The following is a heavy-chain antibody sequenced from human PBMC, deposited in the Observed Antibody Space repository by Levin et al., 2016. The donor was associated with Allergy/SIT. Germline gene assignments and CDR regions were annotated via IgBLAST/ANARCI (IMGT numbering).Heavy chain of an antibody. CDR2: IYYSGSA. CDR1: GGSISSSSYY. CDR3: ARGAPHTVRVFDY. J-gene: IGHJ4*02. V-gene: IGHV4-39*01. Sequence: GSLRLSCTVSGGSISSSSYYWGWIRQPPGKGLEWIGSIYYSGSAYYNPSLKSRVTISVDTSKNQFSLKLSSVTAADTTVYYCARGAPHTVRVFDYWGQGTLVTVSS. D-gene: IGHD4-11*01.